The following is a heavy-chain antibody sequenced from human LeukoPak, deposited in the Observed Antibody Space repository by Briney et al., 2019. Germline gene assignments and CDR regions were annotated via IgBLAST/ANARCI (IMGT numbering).Heavy chain of an antibody. D-gene: IGHD6-19*01. V-gene: IGHV3-7*01. CDR3: ATSQTTSGRYGNAFDI. CDR1: GFMFTNYW. J-gene: IGHJ3*02. CDR2: IKEDGREK. Sequence: GGSLRLSCVGSGFMFTNYWMSWVRQAPGKGLEWVANIKEDGREKYYVDSVKGRFTISRDNAKNSLDLQMNNLRAEDTAVYYCATSQTTSGRYGNAFDIWGQETTVTVSS.